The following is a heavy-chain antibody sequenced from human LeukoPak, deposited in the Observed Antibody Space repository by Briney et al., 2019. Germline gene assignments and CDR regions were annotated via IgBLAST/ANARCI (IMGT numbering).Heavy chain of an antibody. CDR1: GGSITSSNYY. V-gene: IGHV4-39*01. J-gene: IGHJ4*02. Sequence: SETLSLTCTVSGGSITSSNYYWCWIRQPPVKGLEWIGSFYYSGSTNYNPSLKSRVTISVDTSKNQFSLKLSSVTAADTAVYYCVYYYGSGSVEYWGQGTLVTVSS. D-gene: IGHD3-10*01. CDR2: FYYSGST. CDR3: VYYYGSGSVEY.